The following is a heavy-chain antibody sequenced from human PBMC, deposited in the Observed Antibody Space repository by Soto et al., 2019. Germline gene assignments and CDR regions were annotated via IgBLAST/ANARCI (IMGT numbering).Heavy chain of an antibody. Sequence: QEHLVESGGGVVQPGRSLRLSCAASGFTFSNYGMHWVRQAPGKGLEWVAVISYDGTMQYYADSVRGRFTISRDDSKNTLFLQMNSLRDDDTAVYYCARDPRRCTGGSCYFYLYHYGMDVWGQGTTVTVSS. CDR1: GFTFSNYG. CDR3: ARDPRRCTGGSCYFYLYHYGMDV. V-gene: IGHV3-30*03. CDR2: ISYDGTMQ. D-gene: IGHD2-15*01. J-gene: IGHJ6*02.